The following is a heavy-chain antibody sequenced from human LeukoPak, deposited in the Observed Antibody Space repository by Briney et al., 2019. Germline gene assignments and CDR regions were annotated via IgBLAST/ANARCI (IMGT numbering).Heavy chain of an antibody. V-gene: IGHV1-18*01. J-gene: IGHJ4*02. D-gene: IGHD6-13*01. CDR2: ISAYNGNT. CDR3: ARVFGSWSPRHFDY. Sequence: ASVKLSCKASGYTFAIYGISWVRQAPGQGLEWMGWISAYNGNTNYAQKFQGRVTMTTDTSTSTAYMELRSLRSDDTAVYYCARVFGSWSPRHFDYWGQGTLVTVSS. CDR1: GYTFAIYG.